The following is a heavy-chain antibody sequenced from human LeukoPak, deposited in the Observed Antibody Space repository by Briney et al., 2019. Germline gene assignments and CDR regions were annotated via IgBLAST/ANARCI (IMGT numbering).Heavy chain of an antibody. V-gene: IGHV3-48*02. J-gene: IGHJ4*02. CDR1: GFTFSSYN. Sequence: GGSLRLSCAASGFTFSSYNMNWVRQAPGKGLEWVSYISSSSNTMYYADSVEGRFTISRDNAKNSLYLQMNSLRDEDTAVYYCARRIAVAGANYFDYWGQGTVVTVSS. CDR3: ARRIAVAGANYFDY. D-gene: IGHD6-19*01. CDR2: ISSSSNTM.